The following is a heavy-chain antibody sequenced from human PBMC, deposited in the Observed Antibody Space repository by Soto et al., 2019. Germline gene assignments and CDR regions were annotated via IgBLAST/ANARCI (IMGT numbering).Heavy chain of an antibody. CDR3: ATGGIAVASWFDP. Sequence: GASVKVSCKASGYTFTSYAMHWVRQAPGQRPEWMGWINAGNGNTKYSQKFQGRVTITRDTSASTAYMELSSLRSEDTAVYYCATGGIAVASWFDPWGQGTLVTVSS. CDR2: INAGNGNT. CDR1: GYTFTSYA. D-gene: IGHD6-19*01. J-gene: IGHJ5*02. V-gene: IGHV1-3*01.